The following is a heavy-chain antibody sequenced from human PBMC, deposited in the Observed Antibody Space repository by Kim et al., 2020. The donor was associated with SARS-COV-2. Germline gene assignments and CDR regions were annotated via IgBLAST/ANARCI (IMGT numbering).Heavy chain of an antibody. CDR2: IKSKTDGGTT. D-gene: IGHD3-10*01. CDR1: GFTFSNAW. V-gene: IGHV3-15*01. J-gene: IGHJ6*02. CDR3: TLIIWFGEFGAWDV. Sequence: GGSLRLSCAASGFTFSNAWMSWVRQAPGKGLEWVGRIKSKTDGGTTDYAAPVKGRFTISRDDSKNTLYLQMNSLKTEDTAVYYCTLIIWFGEFGAWDVWGQGTTVTVSS.